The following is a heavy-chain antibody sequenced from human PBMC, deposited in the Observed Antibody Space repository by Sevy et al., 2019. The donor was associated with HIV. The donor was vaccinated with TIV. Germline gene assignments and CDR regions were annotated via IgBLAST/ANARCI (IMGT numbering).Heavy chain of an antibody. J-gene: IGHJ4*02. CDR1: GFSLSTSGMC. CDR2: IDWDDDK. D-gene: IGHD6-19*01. CDR3: ARILYSSGWDGHDY. V-gene: IGHV2-70*11. Sequence: SGPTLVKPTQTLTLTCTFSGFSLSTSGMCVSWIRQPPGKALEWLARIDWDDDKYYSTSLKTRLTISKDTSKNQVVLTMTNMDPVDTATYYCARILYSSGWDGHDYWGQGTLVTVSS.